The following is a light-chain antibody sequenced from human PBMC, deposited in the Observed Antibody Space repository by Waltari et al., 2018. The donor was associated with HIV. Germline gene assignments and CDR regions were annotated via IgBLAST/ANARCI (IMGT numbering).Light chain of an antibody. CDR2: WAS. CDR1: QSVFYSPRNKQC. CDR3: QQYISAPLT. J-gene: IGKJ5*01. V-gene: IGKV4-1*01. Sequence: DVVMTQSPESLAVSLGERATIICKSSQSVFYSPRNKQCLAWFQQKPGQPPKLLIYWASTRESGVPDRFSGSGSGTDFTLTISSLQAEDVAIYYCQQYISAPLTFGQGTRLEIK.